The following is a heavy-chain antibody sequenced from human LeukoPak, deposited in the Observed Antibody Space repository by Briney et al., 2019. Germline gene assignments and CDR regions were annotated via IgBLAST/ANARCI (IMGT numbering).Heavy chain of an antibody. CDR1: GFTFSSYG. V-gene: IGHV3-23*01. Sequence: GGTPRLSCAASGFTFSSYGMSWVRQAPGKGLEWVSAISGSGGSTYYADSVKGRFTISRDNSKNTLYLQMNSLRAEDTAVYYCAKRRLGYGDYGGFDYWGQGTLVTVSS. CDR2: ISGSGGST. J-gene: IGHJ4*02. D-gene: IGHD4-17*01. CDR3: AKRRLGYGDYGGFDY.